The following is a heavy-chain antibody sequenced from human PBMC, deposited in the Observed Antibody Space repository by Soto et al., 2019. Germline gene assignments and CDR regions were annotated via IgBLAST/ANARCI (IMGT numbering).Heavy chain of an antibody. CDR3: ARAGCSGGSGYSSYYYYMDV. V-gene: IGHV1-69*04. CDR1: GCTLSSYA. D-gene: IGHD2-15*01. J-gene: IGHJ6*03. Sequence: ASVTVSCTDSGCTLSSYAISWVRQAPGQGLEWMGMIIPILGIANYAQKFQGRVTITADTSTSTAYMELSSLRSEDTAVYYSARAGCSGGSGYSSYYYYMDVWGKGTTVTVSS. CDR2: IIPILGIA.